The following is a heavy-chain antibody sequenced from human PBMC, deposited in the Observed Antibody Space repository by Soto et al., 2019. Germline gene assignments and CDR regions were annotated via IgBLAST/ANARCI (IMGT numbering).Heavy chain of an antibody. J-gene: IGHJ6*02. D-gene: IGHD3-16*01. V-gene: IGHV3-15*01. CDR1: GFTFSNAW. CDR2: IKSKTDGGTT. CDR3: TTHPRDYVWGSYTFYYYYGMDV. Sequence: WGSLRLSCAASGFTFSNAWMSWVRQAPGKGLEWVGRIKSKTDGGTTDYAAPVEGRFTISRDDSKNTLYLQMNSLKTEDTAVYYCTTHPRDYVWGSYTFYYYYGMDVWGQGTTVTVSS.